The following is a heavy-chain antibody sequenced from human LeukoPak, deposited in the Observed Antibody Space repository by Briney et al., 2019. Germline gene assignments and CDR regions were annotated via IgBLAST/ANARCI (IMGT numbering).Heavy chain of an antibody. Sequence: ASVKVSCKASGYTFTSYDINWVRQATGQGLEWMGWMNPNSGNTGYAQKFQGRVTMTRNTSISTAYMELSSLRSEDTAVYYCARGSEYGMWAQRFGELLGWFDPWGQGTLVTVSS. CDR1: GYTFTSYD. CDR3: ARGSEYGMWAQRFGELLGWFDP. CDR2: MNPNSGNT. D-gene: IGHD3-10*01. V-gene: IGHV1-8*01. J-gene: IGHJ5*02.